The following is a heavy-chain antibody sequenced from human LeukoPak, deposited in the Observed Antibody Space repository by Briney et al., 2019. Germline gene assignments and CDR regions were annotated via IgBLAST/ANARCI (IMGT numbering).Heavy chain of an antibody. CDR1: GYTFTSYG. J-gene: IGHJ4*02. Sequence: ASVKVSCKASGYTFTSYGISWVRKAPGQGLEWMGWISAYNGDTNYAQKLQGRVTMTTDTSTSTAYMELRSLRSDDTAVYYCARDLRISGSYQAGYWGQGTLVTVSS. CDR2: ISAYNGDT. V-gene: IGHV1-18*01. D-gene: IGHD1-26*01. CDR3: ARDLRISGSYQAGY.